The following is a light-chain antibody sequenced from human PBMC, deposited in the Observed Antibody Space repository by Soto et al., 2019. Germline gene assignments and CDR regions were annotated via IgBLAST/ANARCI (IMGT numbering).Light chain of an antibody. CDR1: QSVSSY. J-gene: IGKJ3*01. CDR3: QQRRT. Sequence: EIVLTQSPATLSLSPGERATLSCRASQSVSSYLAWYQQKPGQAPRLLIYDASNRATGIPARFSGSGSGTDFTLTISSLDPKDFAVYYCQQRRTFGPGTKVDIK. CDR2: DAS. V-gene: IGKV3-11*01.